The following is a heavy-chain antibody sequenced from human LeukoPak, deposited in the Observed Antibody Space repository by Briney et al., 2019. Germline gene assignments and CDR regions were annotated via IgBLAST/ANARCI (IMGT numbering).Heavy chain of an antibody. CDR3: ANLDTAMVTYYFDY. V-gene: IGHV3-23*01. Sequence: GGSLRLSCAASGFTFSSYAVSWVRQAPGKGLEWVSAISGSGGSTYYADSVKGRFTISRDNSKNTLYLQMNSLRAEDTAVYYCANLDTAMVTYYFDYWGQGTLVTVSS. D-gene: IGHD5-18*01. J-gene: IGHJ4*02. CDR2: ISGSGGST. CDR1: GFTFSSYA.